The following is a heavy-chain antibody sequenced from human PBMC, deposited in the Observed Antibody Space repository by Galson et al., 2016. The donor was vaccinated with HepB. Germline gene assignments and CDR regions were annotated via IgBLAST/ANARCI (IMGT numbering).Heavy chain of an antibody. J-gene: IGHJ3*02. CDR2: IFDDGRPN. D-gene: IGHD3-22*01. Sequence: SVKVSCKASGYTFPNNNMHWVRQAPGQGLEWMGIIFDDGRPNRYAQKFQGRVTMTRDTSTSSVYMELSSLRSEGTAMYYCARVILPSHYYDSSGYYGFTKGDAFDIWGQGTMVTVSS. CDR1: GYTFPNNN. V-gene: IGHV1-46*01. CDR3: ARVILPSHYYDSSGYYGFTKGDAFDI.